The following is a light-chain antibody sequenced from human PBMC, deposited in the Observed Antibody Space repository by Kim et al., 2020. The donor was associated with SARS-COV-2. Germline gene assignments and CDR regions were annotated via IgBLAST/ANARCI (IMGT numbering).Light chain of an antibody. J-gene: IGLJ1*01. CDR2: DVS. Sequence: QSALTQPRSVSGSRGQSVTISCTGTSTDVGAYPYVSWYQQHPGEVPKLMVYDVSQRSSGVPDRFSGSKSGNTASLTISGLQPEDEADYYCCSYAGSFSFVFGPGTKVTVL. V-gene: IGLV2-11*01. CDR3: CSYAGSFSFV. CDR1: STDVGAYPY.